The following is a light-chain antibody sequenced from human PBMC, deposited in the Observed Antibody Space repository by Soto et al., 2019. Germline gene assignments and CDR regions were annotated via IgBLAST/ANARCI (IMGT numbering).Light chain of an antibody. J-gene: IGKJ5*01. V-gene: IGKV3-20*01. CDR1: QNINNNY. Sequence: VLTQSPGTLSLSPGGRATLSCRASQNINNNYLAWYQHKPGQAPRLLIYDASLRATGVPDRFSGSGSGTDFTLTITRLEPDDSAEYYCQQHGISPITFGQGTRLEI. CDR2: DAS. CDR3: QQHGISPIT.